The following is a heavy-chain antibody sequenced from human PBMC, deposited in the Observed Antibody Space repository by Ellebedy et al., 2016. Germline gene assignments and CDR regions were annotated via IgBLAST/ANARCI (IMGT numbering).Heavy chain of an antibody. D-gene: IGHD3-22*01. V-gene: IGHV3-53*01. J-gene: IGHJ4*02. CDR1: GFTVSTNY. CDR3: TTVSMIVVIDDYDFDY. Sequence: GGSLRLSCAASGFTVSTNYMNWVRQAPGKGLEWVSAIFSDGNTYYAASVKARFTISRDNSKNTLYLQMNSLKTEDTAVYYCTTVSMIVVIDDYDFDYWGQGTLVTVSS. CDR2: IFSDGNT.